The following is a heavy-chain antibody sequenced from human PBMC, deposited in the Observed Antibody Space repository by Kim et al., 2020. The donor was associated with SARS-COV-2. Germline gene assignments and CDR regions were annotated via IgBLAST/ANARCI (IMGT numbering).Heavy chain of an antibody. Sequence: SETLSLTCAVSGGSISSGGYSWSWIRQPPGKGLEWIGYIYHSGSTYYNPSLKSRVTISVDRSKNQFSLKLSSVTAADTAVYYCARPHSSSSGYFDLWGRG. V-gene: IGHV4-30-2*01. D-gene: IGHD6-6*01. CDR3: ARPHSSSSGYFDL. CDR2: IYHSGST. CDR1: GGSISSGGYS. J-gene: IGHJ2*01.